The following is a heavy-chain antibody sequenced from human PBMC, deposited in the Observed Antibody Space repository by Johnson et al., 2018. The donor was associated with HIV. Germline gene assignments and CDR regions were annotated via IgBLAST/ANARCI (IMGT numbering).Heavy chain of an antibody. D-gene: IGHD3-9*01. Sequence: QVQLVESGGGVVQPGRSLRLSCAASGFTFSSYAMHWVRQAPGKGLEWVAVISYDGSHKYYGDSVKGRFTISRDSSKNTVYLQMNSLTTEDTAMYYCAKPFPRWFAPLETAFDIWGQGTMVTVSS. V-gene: IGHV3-30*18. CDR2: ISYDGSHK. J-gene: IGHJ3*02. CDR1: GFTFSSYA. CDR3: AKPFPRWFAPLETAFDI.